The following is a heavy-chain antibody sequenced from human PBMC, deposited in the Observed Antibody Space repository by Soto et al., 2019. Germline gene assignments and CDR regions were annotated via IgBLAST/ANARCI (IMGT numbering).Heavy chain of an antibody. V-gene: IGHV3-30*18. Sequence: HPGGSLRLSCAASGFTFSSYGMHWVRQAPGKGLEWVAVISYDGSNKYYADSVKGRFTISRDNSKNTLYLQMNSLRAEDTAVYYCAKGRDWSGNGMDVWGQGTTVTVS. J-gene: IGHJ6*02. CDR2: ISYDGSNK. CDR3: AKGRDWSGNGMDV. CDR1: GFTFSSYG. D-gene: IGHD3-3*01.